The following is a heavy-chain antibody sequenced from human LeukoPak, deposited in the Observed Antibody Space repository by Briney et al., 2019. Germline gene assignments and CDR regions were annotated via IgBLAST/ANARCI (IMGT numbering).Heavy chain of an antibody. CDR2: ITSSNNYI. CDR1: GFTFSTYS. Sequence: PGGSLRLSCAGSGFTFSTYSMNWVRQAPGKGLEWVSSITSSNNYIYYADSMKGRFTISRDNAKNSLYLQMNSLRAEDTAVYYCAKDKGFGVKWKYSMDVWGQGTTVTVSS. CDR3: AKDKGFGVKWKYSMDV. J-gene: IGHJ6*02. D-gene: IGHD3-10*01. V-gene: IGHV3-21*04.